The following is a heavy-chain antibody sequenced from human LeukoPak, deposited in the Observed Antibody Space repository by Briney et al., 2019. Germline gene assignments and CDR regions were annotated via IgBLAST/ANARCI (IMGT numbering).Heavy chain of an antibody. CDR2: INHSRST. Sequence: SETLSLTCAVYGGSFSPYYWSWIRQSPDKGLEWIGEINHSRSTNYNPSLKSRVTISVDTSKNQFSLKLSSVTAADTAVYYCARGEYYDYVWGSYRYQGFDYWGQGTLGTVSS. J-gene: IGHJ4*02. D-gene: IGHD3-16*02. V-gene: IGHV4-34*01. CDR3: ARGEYYDYVWGSYRYQGFDY. CDR1: GGSFSPYY.